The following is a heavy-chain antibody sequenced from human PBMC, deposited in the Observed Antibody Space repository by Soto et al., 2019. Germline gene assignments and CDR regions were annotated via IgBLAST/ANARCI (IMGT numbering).Heavy chain of an antibody. CDR2: IYYSGST. V-gene: IGHV4-31*03. J-gene: IGHJ6*02. CDR3: ARAPLFLPAYYYYGMDV. Sequence: SETLSLTCTVSGGSISSGGYYWSWIRQHPGKGLEWIGYIYYSGSTYYNPSLKSRVTISVDTSKNQFSLKLSSVTAADTAVYYCARAPLFLPAYYYYGMDVCGQGSTVTVS. CDR1: GGSISSGGYY. D-gene: IGHD3-3*01.